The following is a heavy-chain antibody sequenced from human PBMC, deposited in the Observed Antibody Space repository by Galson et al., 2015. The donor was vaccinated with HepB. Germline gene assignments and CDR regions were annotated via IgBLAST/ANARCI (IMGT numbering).Heavy chain of an antibody. D-gene: IGHD2-15*01. J-gene: IGHJ4*02. V-gene: IGHV1-69-2*01. CDR3: ATPPGYWSGGSCYSARTNDY. CDR1: GYTFTDYY. CDR2: VDPEDGET. Sequence: VKVSCKVSGYTFTDYYMHWVQQAPGKGLEWMGLVDPEDGETIYAEKFQGRVTITADTSTDTAYMELSSLRSEDTAVYYCATPPGYWSGGSCYSARTNDYWGQGTLVTVSS.